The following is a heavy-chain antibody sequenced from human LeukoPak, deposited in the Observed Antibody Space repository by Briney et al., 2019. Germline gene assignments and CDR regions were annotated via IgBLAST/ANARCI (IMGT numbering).Heavy chain of an antibody. CDR1: GFTFRNFD. J-gene: IGHJ5*02. V-gene: IGHV3-30*03. CDR2: ISRDGSEK. Sequence: GGSLRLSCEASGFTFRNFDMHWVRQAPGKGLEWVAAISRDGSEKYYADSVKGRFTISRDNSKNTVYLQMNSQRAEDTAVYYCARDGIYSGYSYGYARHWFDPWGQGTLVTVSS. CDR3: ARDGIYSGYSYGYARHWFDP. D-gene: IGHD5-18*01.